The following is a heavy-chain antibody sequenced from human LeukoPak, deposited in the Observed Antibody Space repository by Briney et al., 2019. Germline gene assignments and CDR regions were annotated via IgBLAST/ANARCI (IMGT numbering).Heavy chain of an antibody. CDR1: GGSFSGYY. CDR3: ARARLGYCSSTSCYHGNWFDP. J-gene: IGHJ5*02. Sequence: PSETLSLTCAVYGGSFSGYYWSWIRQPPGKGLEWIGEINHSGSTNYNPSLKSRVTISVDTSKNQLSLKLSSVTAADTAVYYCARARLGYCSSTSCYHGNWFDPWGQGTLVTVSS. V-gene: IGHV4-34*01. CDR2: INHSGST. D-gene: IGHD2-2*01.